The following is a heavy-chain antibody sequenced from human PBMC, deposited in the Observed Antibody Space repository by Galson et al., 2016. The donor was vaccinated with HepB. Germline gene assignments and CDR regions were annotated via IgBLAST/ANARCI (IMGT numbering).Heavy chain of an antibody. D-gene: IGHD3-22*01. V-gene: IGHV3-53*01. Sequence: SLRLSCAASGFTVSSNYMSWVRQAPGKGLEWVSLIYSGGSTYYADSVKGRFTISRDNSKNTLYLQMNSLRAEDTAVYYCARDNRYYYDSSGYYFDYWGQGTVVTVSS. CDR1: GFTVSSNY. CDR2: IYSGGST. J-gene: IGHJ4*02. CDR3: ARDNRYYYDSSGYYFDY.